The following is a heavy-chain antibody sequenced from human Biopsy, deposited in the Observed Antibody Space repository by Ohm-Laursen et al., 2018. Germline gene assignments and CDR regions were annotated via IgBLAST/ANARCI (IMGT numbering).Heavy chain of an antibody. Sequence: AATVKISCKASGYPFSNYYLFWVRQAPGQGLEWMGRINPNSGDTVFARNFQGRVTMTRDTAINTVYMDLRNLRPDDTAVYFCARMEQPHDYWGQGTLVTVSS. J-gene: IGHJ4*02. CDR1: GYPFSNYY. CDR2: INPNSGDT. CDR3: ARMEQPHDY. D-gene: IGHD6-13*01. V-gene: IGHV1-2*06.